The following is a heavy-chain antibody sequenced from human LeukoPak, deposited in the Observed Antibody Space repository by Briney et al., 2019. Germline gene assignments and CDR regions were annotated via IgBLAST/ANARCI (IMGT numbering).Heavy chain of an antibody. Sequence: GGSLRLSCAASGFTFSSYTMNWVRQAPGKGLEWVSSISSSSNIYYADSVKGRFTISRDNAKNSLYLQMNSLRAGDTALYYCTRDDGSYSRSPGFDYWGQGNLVTVSS. D-gene: IGHD1-26*01. CDR1: GFTFSSYT. CDR2: ISSSSNI. V-gene: IGHV3-21*01. J-gene: IGHJ4*02. CDR3: TRDDGSYSRSPGFDY.